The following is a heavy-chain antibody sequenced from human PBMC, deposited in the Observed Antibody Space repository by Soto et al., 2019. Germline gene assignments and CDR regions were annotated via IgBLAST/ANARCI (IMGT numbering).Heavy chain of an antibody. D-gene: IGHD6-6*01. J-gene: IGHJ4*02. CDR1: GGSFSGYY. CDR2: INHSGST. V-gene: IGHV4-34*01. CDR3: ARGARRVYLSEPYLFEY. Sequence: PSETLSLTCAVYGGSFSGYYWSWIRQPPGKGLEWIGEINHSGSTNYNPSLKSRVTISVDTSKNQFSLKLSSVTAADTAVYYCARGARRVYLSEPYLFEYWGQGTLVTVSS.